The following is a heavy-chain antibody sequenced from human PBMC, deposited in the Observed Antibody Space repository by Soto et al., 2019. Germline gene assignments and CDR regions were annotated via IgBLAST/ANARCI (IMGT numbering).Heavy chain of an antibody. D-gene: IGHD6-13*01. CDR2: INHNGRT. Sequence: QVQLQQWGAGLLKPSETLSLTCAVYGGSISGHYWNWIRQPPGKGLEWIGEINHNGRTNYNPSLKSRVTISVDTSKNQFSLSLGSVTAADTAVYFCARGNIAAALVYWGQGTLVTVSS. V-gene: IGHV4-34*01. CDR1: GGSISGHY. J-gene: IGHJ4*02. CDR3: ARGNIAAALVY.